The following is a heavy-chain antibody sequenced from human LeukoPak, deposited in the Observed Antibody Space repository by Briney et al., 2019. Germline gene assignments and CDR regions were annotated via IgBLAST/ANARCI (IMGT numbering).Heavy chain of an antibody. CDR2: INHSGST. CDR3: ARSVYVWGSYRYWGVNWFDP. V-gene: IGHV4-34*01. CDR1: GGSFSGYY. Sequence: PSETLSLTCAVYGGSFSGYYWSWIRQPPGKGLEWIGEINHSGSTNYNPSLKSRVTISVDTSKNQFSLKLSSVTAADTAVYYCARSVYVWGSYRYWGVNWFDPWGQGTLVTVSS. D-gene: IGHD3-16*02. J-gene: IGHJ5*02.